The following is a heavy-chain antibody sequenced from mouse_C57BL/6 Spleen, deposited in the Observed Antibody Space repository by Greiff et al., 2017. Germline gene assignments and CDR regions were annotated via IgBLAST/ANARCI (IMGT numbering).Heavy chain of an antibody. CDR3: ASKLGLWYFDV. Sequence: VQLKESGPGLVKPSQSLSLTCSVTGYSITSGYYWNWIRQFPGNKLEWMGYISYDGSNNYNPSLKNRISITRDTSKNQFFLKLNSVTTEDTATYYCASKLGLWYFDVWGTGTTVTVSS. CDR2: ISYDGSN. D-gene: IGHD4-1*01. V-gene: IGHV3-6*01. CDR1: GYSITSGYY. J-gene: IGHJ1*03.